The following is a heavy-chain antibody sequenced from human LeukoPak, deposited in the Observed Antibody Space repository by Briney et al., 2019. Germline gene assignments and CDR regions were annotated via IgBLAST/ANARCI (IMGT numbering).Heavy chain of an antibody. V-gene: IGHV4-59*08. CDR1: GGSITNYY. Sequence: SETLSLTCTVSGGSITNYYWSWIRQPPGKGLEWIGYIHNGGSTDHDPSLRSRVTMSVDTSKNQLSLQLFSVTAADTAVYYCARGGFLDPFDPWGQGTLVTVSS. CDR3: ARGGFLDPFDP. D-gene: IGHD3-16*01. J-gene: IGHJ5*02. CDR2: IHNGGST.